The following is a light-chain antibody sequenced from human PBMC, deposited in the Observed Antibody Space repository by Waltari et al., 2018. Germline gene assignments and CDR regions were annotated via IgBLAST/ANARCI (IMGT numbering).Light chain of an antibody. V-gene: IGKV3-11*01. Sequence: EIVLTQSPATLSLSPGERATLSCRARQSVSSYLAWYQQKPGQAPRLLIYDASNRATGIPARFSGSGSGTDFTLTISSLEPEDFAVYYCQQRSNWPPVTFGGETKVEIK. J-gene: IGKJ4*01. CDR1: QSVSSY. CDR3: QQRSNWPPVT. CDR2: DAS.